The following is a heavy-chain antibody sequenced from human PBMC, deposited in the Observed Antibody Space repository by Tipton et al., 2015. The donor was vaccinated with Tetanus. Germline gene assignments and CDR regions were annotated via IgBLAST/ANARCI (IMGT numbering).Heavy chain of an antibody. D-gene: IGHD6-13*01. CDR3: VKEGAAAGWFDY. J-gene: IGHJ4*02. CDR2: ISPKFGRT. CDR1: GYTFTTYG. Sequence: QSGAEVKKPGASVKVSRKASGYTFTTYGISWVRQAPGEGLEWMGWISPKFGRTKYSHNFQARLTMTSDTSINTAYMELSSLTSDDTAMYFCVKEGAAAGWFDYWGQGALVTVSS. V-gene: IGHV1-18*01.